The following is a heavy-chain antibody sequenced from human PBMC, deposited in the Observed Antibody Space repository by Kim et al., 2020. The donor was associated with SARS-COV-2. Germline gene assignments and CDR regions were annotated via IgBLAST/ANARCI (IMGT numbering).Heavy chain of an antibody. V-gene: IGHV4-34*07. J-gene: IGHJ4*01. Sequence: SETLSLTCAVSGGSFSSYYCCWICQRPGTGLEWVWNRYHSGSASYNPSLTSRGTVTIYMAKTQYSLKLRLGTAAAAAVDVYACARRHLLVGVAYWG. CDR2: RYHSGSA. CDR1: GGSFSSYY. CDR3: ACARRHLLVGVAY. D-gene: IGHD2-8*01.